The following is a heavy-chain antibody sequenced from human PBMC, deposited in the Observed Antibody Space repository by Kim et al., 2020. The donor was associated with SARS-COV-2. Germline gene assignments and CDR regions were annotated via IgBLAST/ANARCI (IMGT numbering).Heavy chain of an antibody. J-gene: IGHJ4*02. CDR1: RGFISEYY. Sequence: SETLSLTCTVSRGFISEYYWSWIRQAPGKGLEWIGYIHHNGITNYNPSFKSRVSISINLSKNQFSFNLNSVTTADTAVYYCANKMDDRSGFIDSWGQGT. CDR3: ANKMDDRSGFIDS. D-gene: IGHD3-22*01. V-gene: IGHV4-59*01. CDR2: IHHNGIT.